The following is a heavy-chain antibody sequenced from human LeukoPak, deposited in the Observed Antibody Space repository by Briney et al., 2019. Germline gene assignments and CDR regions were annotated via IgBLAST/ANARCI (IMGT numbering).Heavy chain of an antibody. CDR3: ARLSSGSHDY. CDR2: NYYSGST. CDR1: GGSISSSSYY. D-gene: IGHD1-26*01. V-gene: IGHV4-39*01. Sequence: PSETLSLTCTVSGGSISSSSYYWGWIRQPPGKGLEWIGSNYYSGSTYYNPSLKSRVTISVDTSKNQFSLKLSSVTAADTAVYYCARLSSGSHDYWGQGTLVTVSS. J-gene: IGHJ4*02.